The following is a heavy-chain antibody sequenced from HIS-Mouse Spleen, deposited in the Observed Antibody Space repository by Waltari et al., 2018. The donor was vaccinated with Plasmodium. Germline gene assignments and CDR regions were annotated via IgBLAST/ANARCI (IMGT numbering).Heavy chain of an antibody. CDR1: GGSISSSGYY. D-gene: IGHD1-7*01. Sequence: QLQLQESGPGLVKPSETLSLTCPVSGGSISSSGYYWGWIRQPPGKGLECIGSIYYSGRTYHNPSLTSRVTISVDTSKNQFSLKLSSVTTADTAVYYCARDRITGTAYCDYWGQGTLVTVSS. CDR3: ARDRITGTAYCDY. V-gene: IGHV4-39*07. CDR2: IYYSGRT. J-gene: IGHJ4*02.